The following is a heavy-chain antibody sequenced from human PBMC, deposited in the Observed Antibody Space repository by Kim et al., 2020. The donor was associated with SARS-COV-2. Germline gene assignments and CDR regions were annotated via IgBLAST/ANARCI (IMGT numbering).Heavy chain of an antibody. D-gene: IGHD1-26*01. J-gene: IGHJ3*01. CDR3: ARDSGTYVRASDV. CDR1: GFDFSRYA. Sequence: GGSLRLSCAASGFDFSRYAMHWVRQTPAKGLEVVSSISSDGASTNYADAVKGRFTVSRDNSKNTLFLQMSILKSDDTAVYFCARDSGTYVRASDVWGQGTPVTVSS. V-gene: IGHV3-64*02. CDR2: ISSDGAST.